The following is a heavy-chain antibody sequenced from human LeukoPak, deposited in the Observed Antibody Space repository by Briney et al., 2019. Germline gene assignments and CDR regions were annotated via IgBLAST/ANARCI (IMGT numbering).Heavy chain of an antibody. CDR2: ISGSGGTT. V-gene: IGHV3-23*01. CDR1: GFTFSSYA. J-gene: IGHJ6*02. D-gene: IGHD4-17*01. Sequence: PGGSLRLSCAASGFTFSSYAMSWVRQAPGKGLEWVSGISGSGGTTLYADSVKGRFTISRDNSKNTLYLQMNSLRAEDTAVYYCAKAVTTAYYYYGMDVWGQGTTVTVSS. CDR3: AKAVTTAYYYYGMDV.